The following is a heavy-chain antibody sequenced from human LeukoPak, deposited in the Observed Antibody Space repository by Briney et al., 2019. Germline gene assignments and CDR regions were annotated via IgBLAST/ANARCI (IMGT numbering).Heavy chain of an antibody. CDR3: ARLVVAGSYFDY. CDR1: GYTFTDYY. J-gene: IGHJ4*02. D-gene: IGHD6-19*01. Sequence: ASVKVSCKASGYTFTDYYMHWVRQAPGQGLEWMGWINPNSGGTNYAQKFQGRATMTRDTSISAAYMELSRLRSDDTAVYYCARLVVAGSYFDYWGQGTLVTVSS. CDR2: INPNSGGT. V-gene: IGHV1-2*02.